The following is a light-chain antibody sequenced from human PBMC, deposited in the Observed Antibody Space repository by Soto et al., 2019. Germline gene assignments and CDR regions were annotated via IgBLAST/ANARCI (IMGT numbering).Light chain of an antibody. CDR1: SSDVGAFNY. Sequence: HSALTQPAAVSGSPGQSITISCTGTSSDVGAFNYVSWYQQHPGKAPKLMIYEVSNRPSGVSNRFSGFKSGTSATLTITGVQTGDEADYYCGTWDTGLSAGVFGGGTK. J-gene: IGLJ3*02. CDR2: EVS. CDR3: GTWDTGLSAGV. V-gene: IGLV2-14*01.